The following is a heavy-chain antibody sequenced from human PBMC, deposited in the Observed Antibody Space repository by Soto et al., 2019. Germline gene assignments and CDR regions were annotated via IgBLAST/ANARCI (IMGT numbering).Heavy chain of an antibody. J-gene: IGHJ4*02. V-gene: IGHV4-4*02. Sequence: SSETLSLTCAVSGGSISSSNWWSWVRQPPGKGLEWIGEIYHSGSTNYNPSLKSRVTISVDKSKNQFSLKLSSVTAADTAVYYCARDRAELLWFGELYYWGQGTLVTVSS. D-gene: IGHD3-10*01. CDR3: ARDRAELLWFGELYY. CDR1: GGSISSSNW. CDR2: IYHSGST.